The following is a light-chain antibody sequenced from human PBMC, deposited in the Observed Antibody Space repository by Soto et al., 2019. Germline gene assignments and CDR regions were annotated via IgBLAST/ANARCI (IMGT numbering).Light chain of an antibody. CDR3: QQYGSSPPIT. J-gene: IGKJ5*01. Sequence: EIVLTQSPGTLSLSPGERATLSCRASQSVSNSYLAWYQQKPGQAPRLLIYGAATRATGIPDRFSGSGSGTHFILTISRLEPEDFAVYYCQQYGSSPPITFGQGTRLEIK. V-gene: IGKV3-20*01. CDR2: GAA. CDR1: QSVSNSY.